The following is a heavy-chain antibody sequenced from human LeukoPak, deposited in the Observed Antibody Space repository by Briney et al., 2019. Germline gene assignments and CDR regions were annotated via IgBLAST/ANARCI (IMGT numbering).Heavy chain of an antibody. CDR2: IYYSGST. D-gene: IGHD3-10*01. Sequence: SSETLSLTCTVSGGSISSSSYYWGWIRQPPGKGLEWIGSIYYSGSTYYNPSLKSRVTISVDTSKNQFSLKLSSVTAADTAVYYCARGTYYYGSGSYYLYWGQGTLVTVSS. CDR3: ARGTYYYGSGSYYLY. J-gene: IGHJ4*02. CDR1: GGSISSSSYY. V-gene: IGHV4-39*01.